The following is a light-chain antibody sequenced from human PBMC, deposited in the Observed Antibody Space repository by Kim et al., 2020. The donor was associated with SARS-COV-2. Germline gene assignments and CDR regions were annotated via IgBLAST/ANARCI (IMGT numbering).Light chain of an antibody. CDR2: EGT. Sequence: QSALTQPASVSGSPGQSITISCTGTPIGVGTYGLVSWYQHHPGKAPKLIIYEGTKRPSGASNRFSGSKSGNTASLTISGLQAEDEAHYYCYSYRGSSALVFGGGTQLTVL. CDR1: PIGVGTYGL. CDR3: YSYRGSSALV. J-gene: IGLJ2*01. V-gene: IGLV2-23*01.